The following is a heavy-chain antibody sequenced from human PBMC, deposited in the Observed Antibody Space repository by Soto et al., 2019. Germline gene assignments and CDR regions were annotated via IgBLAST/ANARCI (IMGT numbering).Heavy chain of an antibody. D-gene: IGHD3-10*01. Sequence: SLTLSLTCTVSGGSISSYYWIWVRQPPGKGLECIGYIHYSGSTNYNPSLKSRVIISVDTSKNQFSLRLSSVTAADTAVYYCARLRGDGYNFDSWGQGTLVTVSS. CDR3: ARLRGDGYNFDS. V-gene: IGHV4-59*01. J-gene: IGHJ4*02. CDR2: IHYSGST. CDR1: GGSISSYY.